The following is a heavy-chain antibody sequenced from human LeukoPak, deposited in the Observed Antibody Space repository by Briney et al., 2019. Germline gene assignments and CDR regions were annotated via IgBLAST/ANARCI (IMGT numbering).Heavy chain of an antibody. Sequence: ASVKVSCKASGYSFSVYSIDWVRQAPGQGLEWVGTIDPNGGTTSLAQKFQGRVTLTRDMSTNTVSMELRSLRPEDTAVYFCAREGGTREYNGDTWRQFYHFWGQGTLVTVSA. J-gene: IGHJ4*02. CDR2: IDPNGGTT. D-gene: IGHD4-17*01. CDR1: GYSFSVYS. V-gene: IGHV1-46*01. CDR3: AREGGTREYNGDTWRQFYHF.